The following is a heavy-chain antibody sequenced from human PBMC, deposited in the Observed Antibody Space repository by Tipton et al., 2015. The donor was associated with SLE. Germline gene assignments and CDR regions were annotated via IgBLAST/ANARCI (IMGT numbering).Heavy chain of an antibody. Sequence: TLSLTCTVSGGSIRSGDYFWSWIRQHPGKGLEWIGYIHDSGATFYNPSLRSRSAISVDTSKNQFSLKLSSVTAADTAVYYCARGTNYDSSGYYSYWGQGTLVTVSS. D-gene: IGHD3-22*01. CDR3: ARGTNYDSSGYYSY. CDR2: IHDSGAT. J-gene: IGHJ4*02. CDR1: GGSIRSGDYF. V-gene: IGHV4-30-4*01.